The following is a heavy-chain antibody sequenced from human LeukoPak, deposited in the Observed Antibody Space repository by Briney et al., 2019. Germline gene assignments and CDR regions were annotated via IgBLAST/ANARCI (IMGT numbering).Heavy chain of an antibody. Sequence: GGSLRLSCAASGFTFSSYGMHWVRQDPGKGLEWVAVISYDGSNKYYAHSAKGRFTISRNNSKNTLYLQMNILRSEDTAEYYCAKGSELLYDYGMDVWGQGTTVTVSS. J-gene: IGHJ6*02. CDR3: AKGSELLYDYGMDV. CDR2: ISYDGSNK. V-gene: IGHV3-30*18. CDR1: GFTFSSYG. D-gene: IGHD3-10*01.